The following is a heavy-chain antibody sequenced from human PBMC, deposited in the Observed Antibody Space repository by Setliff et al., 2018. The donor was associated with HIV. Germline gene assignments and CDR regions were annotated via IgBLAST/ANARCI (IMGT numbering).Heavy chain of an antibody. V-gene: IGHV3-53*01. CDR1: GFTVSSNY. CDR2: IYSGGYT. Sequence: PGGSLRLSCAASGFTVSSNYMSWVRQAPGKGLEWVSVIYSGGYTYYADSVMGRFTISRDNSKNTLYLQMNSLRAEDTAVYYCARDRSSGYYYPDAFDIWGQGTMVTASS. J-gene: IGHJ3*02. D-gene: IGHD3-22*01. CDR3: ARDRSSGYYYPDAFDI.